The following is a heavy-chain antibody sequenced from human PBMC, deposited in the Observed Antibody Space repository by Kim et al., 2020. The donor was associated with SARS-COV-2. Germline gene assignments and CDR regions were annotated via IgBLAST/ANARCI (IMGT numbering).Heavy chain of an antibody. J-gene: IGHJ4*02. D-gene: IGHD3-22*01. Sequence: GGSLRLSCAASGFTFSNAWMSWVRQAPGKGLEWVGRIKSKTDGGTTDYAAPVKGRFTISRDDSKNTLYLQMNSLKTEDTAVYYCTTDLIWHSSGYYYSYWGQGTLVTVSS. CDR1: GFTFSNAW. V-gene: IGHV3-15*01. CDR3: TTDLIWHSSGYYYSY. CDR2: IKSKTDGGTT.